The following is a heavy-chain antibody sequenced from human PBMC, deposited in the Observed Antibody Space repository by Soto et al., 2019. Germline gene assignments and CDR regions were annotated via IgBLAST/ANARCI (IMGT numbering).Heavy chain of an antibody. V-gene: IGHV1-69*01. D-gene: IGHD1-7*01. CDR3: ARDRSITGTRNWFDP. CDR1: GGTFSSYA. Sequence: QVQLVQSGAEVKKPGSSVKVSCKASGGTFSSYAISWVRQAPGQGLEWMGGIIPIFGTANYAQKFQGRVTITADESTSTAYMARSSLRSEDTAVYYCARDRSITGTRNWFDPWGQGTLVTVSS. CDR2: IIPIFGTA. J-gene: IGHJ5*02.